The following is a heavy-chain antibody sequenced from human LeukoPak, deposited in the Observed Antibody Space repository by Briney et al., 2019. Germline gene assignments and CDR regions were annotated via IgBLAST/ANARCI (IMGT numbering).Heavy chain of an antibody. CDR2: IYYSGST. D-gene: IGHD2-21*01. Sequence: SETLSLTCTVSGGYISSYYWSWIRQPPGKGLEWIGYIYYSGSTNYNPSLKSRVTISVDTSKNQFSLKLSSVTAADTAVYYCARVGDLAYCGGDCPNWFDPWGQGTLVTVSS. J-gene: IGHJ5*02. V-gene: IGHV4-59*01. CDR1: GGYISSYY. CDR3: ARVGDLAYCGGDCPNWFDP.